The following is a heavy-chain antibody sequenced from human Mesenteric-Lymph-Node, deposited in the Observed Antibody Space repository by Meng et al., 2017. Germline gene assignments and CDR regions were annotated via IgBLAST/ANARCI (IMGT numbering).Heavy chain of an antibody. CDR1: GFLVSTTGVG. Sequence: QITLKEFTPTPVKLPQTLTLTCTFSGFLVSTTGVGLGWIRQPPGKALEWLALIYWNDDKRYSPSLKSRLTITKDTSKNQVILTMTNMDPVDTATYYCAKDWSDTTFNYWGQGTLVTVSS. CDR3: AKDWSDTTFNY. D-gene: IGHD3/OR15-3a*01. V-gene: IGHV2-5*01. CDR2: IYWNDDK. J-gene: IGHJ4*02.